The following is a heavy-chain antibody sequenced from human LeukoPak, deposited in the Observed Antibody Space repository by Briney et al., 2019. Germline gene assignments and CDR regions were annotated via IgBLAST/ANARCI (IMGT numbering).Heavy chain of an antibody. CDR3: ASQYYYDSSGHYNSDGFGP. J-gene: IGHJ5*02. V-gene: IGHV3-48*03. D-gene: IGHD3-22*01. CDR2: ISGSGYTK. Sequence: PGGSLRLSCVASGFTFRSHDMNWVRQAPGKGLERVSYISGSGYTKYYADSVKGRLTISRDNAKNSLYLQMNSLRAEDTAVYYCASQYYYDSSGHYNSDGFGPWGQGTLVTVSS. CDR1: GFTFRSHD.